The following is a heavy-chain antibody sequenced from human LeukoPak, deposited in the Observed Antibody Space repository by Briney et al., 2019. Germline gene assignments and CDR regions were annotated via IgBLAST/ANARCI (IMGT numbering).Heavy chain of an antibody. Sequence: GGSLRLSCAASGFTFSSYAMSWVSQAPGKGLEGGSAISGSGGSTYYADSVKGRFTISRDNSKNTLYLQMNSLRAEDTAVYYCAKRIVGATGYYAFDIWGQGTMVTVSS. CDR1: GFTFSSYA. V-gene: IGHV3-23*01. CDR3: AKRIVGATGYYAFDI. D-gene: IGHD1-26*01. CDR2: ISGSGGST. J-gene: IGHJ3*02.